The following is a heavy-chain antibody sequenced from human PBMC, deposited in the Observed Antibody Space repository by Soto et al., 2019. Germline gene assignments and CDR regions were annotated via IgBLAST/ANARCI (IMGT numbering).Heavy chain of an antibody. Sequence: ASVKVSCKASGYTFTGYYMHWVRQAPGQGLERMGWINPNSGGTNYAQKFQGWVTMTRDTSISTAYMELSRLRSDDTAVYYCAREGSNGYNWFDPWGQGTLVTVSS. CDR2: INPNSGGT. V-gene: IGHV1-2*04. CDR3: AREGSNGYNWFDP. CDR1: GYTFTGYY. D-gene: IGHD4-4*01. J-gene: IGHJ5*02.